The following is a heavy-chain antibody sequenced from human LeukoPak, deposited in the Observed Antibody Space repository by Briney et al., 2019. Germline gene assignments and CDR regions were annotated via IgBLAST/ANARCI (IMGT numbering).Heavy chain of an antibody. D-gene: IGHD6-19*01. CDR1: GFSFSSFS. J-gene: IGHJ4*02. Sequence: GGSLRLSCVASGFSFSSFSMHWVRQAPGKGLEWEAFLSYDGSDKYYADSVMGRFTISRDNSKNTVYLEVNRPTHEDTAVYYCAGDPSRIAVAGGRLDYWGQGTPVIVSS. CDR2: LSYDGSDK. CDR3: AGDPSRIAVAGGRLDY. V-gene: IGHV3-30*04.